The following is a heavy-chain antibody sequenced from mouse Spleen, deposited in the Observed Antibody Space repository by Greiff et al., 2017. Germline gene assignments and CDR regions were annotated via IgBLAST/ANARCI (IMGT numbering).Heavy chain of an antibody. J-gene: IGHJ3*01. CDR2: FYPGSGSI. CDR3: ARHEDDYDSFAY. V-gene: IGHV1-62-2*01. Sequence: VQGVESGAELVKPGASVKLSCKASGYTFTEYTIHWVKQRSGQGLEWIGWFYPGSGSIKYNEKFKDKATLTADKSSSTVYMELSRLTSEDSAVYFCARHEDDYDSFAYWGQGTLVTVSA. D-gene: IGHD2-4*01. CDR1: GYTFTEYT.